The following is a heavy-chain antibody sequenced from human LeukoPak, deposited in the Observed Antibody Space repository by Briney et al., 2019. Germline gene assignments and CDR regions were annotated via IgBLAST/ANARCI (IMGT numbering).Heavy chain of an antibody. CDR1: GGSFSGYY. V-gene: IGHV4-30-4*08. CDR2: IYYSGST. D-gene: IGHD3-3*01. CDR3: ARESSGYDFWSGYSLIDH. J-gene: IGHJ4*02. Sequence: SETLSLTCAVYGGSFSGYYWSWIRQPPGKGLEWIGYIYYSGSTYYNPSLKSRVTISVDTSKNQFSLKLSSVTAADTAVYYCARESSGYDFWSGYSLIDHWGQGTLVTVSS.